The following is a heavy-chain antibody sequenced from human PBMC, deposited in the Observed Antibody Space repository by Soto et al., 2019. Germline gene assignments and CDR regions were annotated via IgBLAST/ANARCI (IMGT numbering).Heavy chain of an antibody. D-gene: IGHD3-22*01. V-gene: IGHV1-18*01. J-gene: IGHJ4*02. CDR2: ISAYNGNT. Sequence: ASVKVSCKASGYTFTSYGISWVRQAPGQGLEWMGWISAYNGNTNYAQKLQGRVTMTTDTSTSTAYMELRSLRSDDTAVYYCARNKYYYDSSGYYYGYYYFDYWGQGTLVTVSS. CDR3: ARNKYYYDSSGYYYGYYYFDY. CDR1: GYTFTSYG.